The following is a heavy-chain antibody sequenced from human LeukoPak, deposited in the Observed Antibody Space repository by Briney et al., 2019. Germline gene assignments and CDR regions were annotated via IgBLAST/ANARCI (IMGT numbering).Heavy chain of an antibody. V-gene: IGHV1-8*01. CDR1: GYTFTSYD. CDR2: MNPNSGNT. CDR3: ATPWQQLDAFDI. J-gene: IGHJ3*02. D-gene: IGHD6-13*01. Sequence: ASVKVSCKASGYTFTSYDINWVRQATGQGLEWMGWMNPNSGNTGYAQKFQGRVTMTRDTSISTAYMELSRLRSDDTAVYYCATPWQQLDAFDIWGQGTMVTVSS.